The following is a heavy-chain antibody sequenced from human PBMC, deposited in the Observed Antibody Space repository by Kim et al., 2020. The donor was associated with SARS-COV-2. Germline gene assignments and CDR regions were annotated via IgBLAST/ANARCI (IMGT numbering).Heavy chain of an antibody. Sequence: GGSLRLSCAASGFTFSTYGMLWVRQAPGKGLEWVAVIWYDGSIKYYADSVKGRFTSSRDNSKNTLYLQMNSLRAEDTAVYYCARIGCTGGSCKPYYYYALGVWGQGTTVTVSS. CDR2: IWYDGSIK. CDR3: ARIGCTGGSCKPYYYYALGV. J-gene: IGHJ6*02. D-gene: IGHD2-15*01. CDR1: GFTFSTYG. V-gene: IGHV3-33*01.